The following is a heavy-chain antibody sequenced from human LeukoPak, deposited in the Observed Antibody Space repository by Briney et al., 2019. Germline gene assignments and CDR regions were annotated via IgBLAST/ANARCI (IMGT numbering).Heavy chain of an antibody. V-gene: IGHV3-30*18. Sequence: PGGSLRLSCAASGFTFSSYGMHWVRQAPGKGLEWVAVISYDGSNKYYADSVKGRFTISRDNSKNTLFLQMNSLSADDTAVYYCVQDRYYYASGSPYFDYWGQGTLVTVSS. CDR1: GFTFSSYG. CDR3: VQDRYYYASGSPYFDY. J-gene: IGHJ4*02. CDR2: ISYDGSNK. D-gene: IGHD3-10*01.